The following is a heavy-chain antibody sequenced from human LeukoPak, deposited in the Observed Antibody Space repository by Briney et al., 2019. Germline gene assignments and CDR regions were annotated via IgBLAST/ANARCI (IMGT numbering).Heavy chain of an antibody. D-gene: IGHD3-22*01. CDR3: ARADRYYYDSSGPLGP. V-gene: IGHV1-24*01. CDR2: FDPEDGET. Sequence: ASVKVSCKVSGYTLTELSMHWVRQAPGKGLEWMGGFDPEDGETIYAQKFQGRVTMTEDTSTDTAYMELSSLRSEDTAVYYCARADRYYYDSSGPLGPWGQGTLVTVSS. CDR1: GYTLTELS. J-gene: IGHJ5*02.